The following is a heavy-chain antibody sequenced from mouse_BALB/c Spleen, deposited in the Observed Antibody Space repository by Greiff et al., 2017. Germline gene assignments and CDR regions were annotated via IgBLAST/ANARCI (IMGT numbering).Heavy chain of an antibody. V-gene: IGHV5-12-1*01. J-gene: IGHJ2*01. CDR2: ISSGGGST. CDR1: GFAFSSYD. Sequence: DVKLVESGGGLVKPGGSLKLSCAASGFAFSSYDMSWVRQTPEKRLEWVAYISSGGGSTYYPDTVKGRFTISRDNAKNTLYLQMSSLKSEDTAMYYCARPPYGSYYFDYWGQGTTLTVSS. D-gene: IGHD2-2*01. CDR3: ARPPYGSYYFDY.